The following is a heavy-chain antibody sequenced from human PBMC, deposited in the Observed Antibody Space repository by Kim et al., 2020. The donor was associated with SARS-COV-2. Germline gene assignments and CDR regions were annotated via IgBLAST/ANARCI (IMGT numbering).Heavy chain of an antibody. CDR1: GFTFSNAW. J-gene: IGHJ4*02. Sequence: GGSLRLSCAASGFTFSNAWMSWVRQAPGKGLEWVGRIKSKTDGGTTDYAAPVKGRFTISRDDSKNTLYLQMNSLKTEDTAVYYCTTDLLLPTYYYDSSGYYYVDYWGQGTLVTVSS. D-gene: IGHD3-22*01. CDR2: IKSKTDGGTT. V-gene: IGHV3-15*01. CDR3: TTDLLLPTYYYDSSGYYYVDY.